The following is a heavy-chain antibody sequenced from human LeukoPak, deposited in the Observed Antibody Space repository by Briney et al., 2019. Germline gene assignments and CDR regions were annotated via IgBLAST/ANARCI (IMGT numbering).Heavy chain of an antibody. CDR2: ISDSGHSK. CDR1: GFTFSTYA. J-gene: IGHJ4*02. Sequence: GGSLRLSCAASGFTFSTYAVNWVRQAPGKGLEWLSLISDSGHSKYYADSVKGRFTISRDNSKNTLDLQMDSLRDDDTAVYYCAKYADSLFSDFWGQGTLVTVSS. CDR3: AKYADSLFSDF. V-gene: IGHV3-23*01. D-gene: IGHD4-17*01.